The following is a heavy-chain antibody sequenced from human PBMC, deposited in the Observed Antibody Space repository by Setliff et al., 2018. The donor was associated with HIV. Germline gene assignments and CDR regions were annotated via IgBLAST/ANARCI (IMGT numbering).Heavy chain of an antibody. CDR3: ARDRMPMASWVPDK. V-gene: IGHV4-59*10. D-gene: IGHD2-2*01. Sequence: SETLSLTCGIYGGSFSDYYWSWIRQPPGKGLEWIGRIYTGGRTNYNPSLKGRVTMSVDTSKNQFSLNLSSVTAADTAVYYCARDRMPMASWVPDKWGQGTLVTVSS. CDR2: IYTGGRT. J-gene: IGHJ4*02. CDR1: GGSFSDYY.